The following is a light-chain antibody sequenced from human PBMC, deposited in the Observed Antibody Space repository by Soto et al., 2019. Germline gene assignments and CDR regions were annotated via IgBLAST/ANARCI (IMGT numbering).Light chain of an antibody. CDR3: QQYYLDPLT. CDR2: KAS. V-gene: IGKV1-5*03. CDR1: QTISSW. J-gene: IGKJ3*01. Sequence: DIQMTQSPSTLPGSLGDRVTITCRASQTISSWLAWYQQKPGKAPKLLIYKASSLQSGVPSRFSGSGSGTDFTLTISRLQAEDVEVYFCQQYYLDPLTFGPGTKVDIK.